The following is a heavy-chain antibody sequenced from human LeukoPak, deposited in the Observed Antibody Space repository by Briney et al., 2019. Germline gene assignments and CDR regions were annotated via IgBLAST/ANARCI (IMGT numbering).Heavy chain of an antibody. D-gene: IGHD3-22*01. Sequence: GGPLRLSCAASGFTFSSYSMNWVRQAPGKGLEWVSSISSSSSYIYYADSVKGRFTISRDNAKNSLYLQMNSLRAEDTAVYYCAREDDSSGYLYYFDYWGQGTLVTVSS. CDR3: AREDDSSGYLYYFDY. CDR2: ISSSSSYI. V-gene: IGHV3-21*01. J-gene: IGHJ4*02. CDR1: GFTFSSYS.